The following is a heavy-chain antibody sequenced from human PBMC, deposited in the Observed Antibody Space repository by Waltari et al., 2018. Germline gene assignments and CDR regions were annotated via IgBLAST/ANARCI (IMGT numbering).Heavy chain of an antibody. CDR3: ARVFYSSMGNFGMDV. CDR1: GFIFNIYE. D-gene: IGHD6-13*01. CDR2: IGLVSTYI. Sequence: EVQLVESGGGLVKPGGSRRRACAASGFIFNIYEMNWVRQAPGTGLCCVSSIGLVSTYIYYATSVKGRFTISRDDAKNSLYLQMNSLRAEDTAVYYCARVFYSSMGNFGMDVWGQGTTVTVSS. V-gene: IGHV3-21*01. J-gene: IGHJ6*02.